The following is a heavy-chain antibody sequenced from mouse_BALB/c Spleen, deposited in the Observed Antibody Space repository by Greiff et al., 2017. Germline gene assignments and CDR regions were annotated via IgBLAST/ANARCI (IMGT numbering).Heavy chain of an antibody. V-gene: IGHV1-7*01. CDR3: ARDRILFAY. Sequence: VQLQQSGAELAKPGASVKMSCKASGYTFTSYWMHWVKQRPGQGLEWIGYINPSTGYTEYNQKFKDKATLTADKSSSTAYMQLSSLTSEDSAVYYCARDRILFAYWGQGTLVTVSA. CDR1: GYTFTSYW. J-gene: IGHJ3*01. CDR2: INPSTGYT. D-gene: IGHD2-14*01.